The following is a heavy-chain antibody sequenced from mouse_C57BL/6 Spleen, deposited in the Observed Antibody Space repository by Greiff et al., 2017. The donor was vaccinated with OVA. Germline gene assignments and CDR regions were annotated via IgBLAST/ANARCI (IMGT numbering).Heavy chain of an antibody. CDR1: GYAFSSYW. V-gene: IGHV1-80*01. J-gene: IGHJ4*01. D-gene: IGHD2-4*01. CDR3: ARSRYDYDGEYAMDY. CDR2: IYPGDGDT. Sequence: QVQLQQSGAELVKPGASVKISCKASGYAFSSYWMNWVKQRPGKGLEWIGQIYPGDGDTTYNGKFKGKATLTADKSSSTAYMQLSSLTSEDSAVYFCARSRYDYDGEYAMDYWGQGTSVTVSS.